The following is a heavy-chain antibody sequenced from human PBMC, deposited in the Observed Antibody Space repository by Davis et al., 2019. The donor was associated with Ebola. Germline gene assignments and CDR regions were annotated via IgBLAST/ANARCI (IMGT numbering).Heavy chain of an antibody. Sequence: HTGGSLRLSCAASGFTFSSFSTYWMYWVRHAPGKGLEWVSRIIGDGSITNYADCVEGRFTIFRDNGKNTLYLQLHSLTAEDTAVYYCARGPTVTGTGNSFDLWGQGTGVTISS. CDR3: ARGPTVTGTGNSFDL. J-gene: IGHJ3*01. V-gene: IGHV3-74*01. CDR2: IIGDGSIT. D-gene: IGHD1-1*01. CDR1: GFTFSSFSTYW.